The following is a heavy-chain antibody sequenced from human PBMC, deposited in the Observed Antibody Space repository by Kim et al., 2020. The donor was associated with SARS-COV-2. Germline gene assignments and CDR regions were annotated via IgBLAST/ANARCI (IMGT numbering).Heavy chain of an antibody. Sequence: SETLSLTCAVYGGSFSGYYWSWIRQPPGKGLEWIGEINHSGSTNYNPSLKSRVTISVDTSKNQYSLKLSPVTAADTAVYYCARGSERITMIVVVKPYYYYGMDVCGQVTTVTVSS. V-gene: IGHV4-34*01. CDR3: ARGSERITMIVVVKPYYYYGMDV. CDR1: GGSFSGYY. CDR2: INHSGST. D-gene: IGHD3-22*01. J-gene: IGHJ6*02.